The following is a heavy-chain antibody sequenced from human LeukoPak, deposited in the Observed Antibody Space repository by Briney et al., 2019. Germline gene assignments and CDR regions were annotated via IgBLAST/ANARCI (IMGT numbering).Heavy chain of an antibody. V-gene: IGHV3-23*01. J-gene: IGHJ6*03. CDR3: AKDGSWGDYYFYFYIDV. CDR1: GFTFSNSA. D-gene: IGHD3-16*01. CDR2: ISASGHYT. Sequence: GGSLRLSCEASGFTFSNSAMIWVRQAPGKGLEWVSGISASGHYTYNADSAKGRFTISRDNSKNTLYLQMNSLRAEDTALYYCAKDGSWGDYYFYFYIDVWGKGTTVTVSS.